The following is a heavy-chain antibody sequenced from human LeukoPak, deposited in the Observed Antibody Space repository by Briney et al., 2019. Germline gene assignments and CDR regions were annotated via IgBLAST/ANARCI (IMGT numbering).Heavy chain of an antibody. CDR2: IYHSGST. CDR3: ARDIYDSSGYYGSAFDI. D-gene: IGHD3-22*01. V-gene: IGHV4-4*02. Sequence: SGTLSLTCAVSGGSISSSNWWSWVRQPPGKGLEWIGEIYHSGSTNYSPSLKSRVTISVDKSKNQFSLKLSSVTAADTAVYYCARDIYDSSGYYGSAFDIWGQGTMVTVSS. J-gene: IGHJ3*02. CDR1: GGSISSSNW.